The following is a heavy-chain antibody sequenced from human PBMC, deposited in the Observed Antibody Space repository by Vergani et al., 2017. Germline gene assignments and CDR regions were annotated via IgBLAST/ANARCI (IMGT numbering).Heavy chain of an antibody. Sequence: EVQLVESGGGLVQPGGSLRLSCAASGFTFSSYWMSWVRQAPGKGLEWVANIKQDGSEKYYVDSVKGRFTISRDNAKNSLYLQMNSLRAEDTAVYYCARVITNECYYYYMDVWGKGTTVTVSS. J-gene: IGHJ6*03. V-gene: IGHV3-7*01. CDR3: ARVITNECYYYYMDV. CDR1: GFTFSSYW. D-gene: IGHD3-22*01. CDR2: IKQDGSEK.